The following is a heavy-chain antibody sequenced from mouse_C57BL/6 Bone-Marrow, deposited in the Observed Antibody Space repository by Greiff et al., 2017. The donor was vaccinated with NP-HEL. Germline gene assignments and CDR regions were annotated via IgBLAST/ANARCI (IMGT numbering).Heavy chain of an antibody. D-gene: IGHD2-2*01. V-gene: IGHV3-1*01. CDR1: GYSITSGYD. CDR3: ARRGDYGYDSRYFDV. J-gene: IGHJ1*03. CDR2: ISYSGST. Sequence: EVQGVESGPGMVKPSQSLSLTCTVTGYSITSGYDWHWLRHFPGNKLEWMGYISYSGSTNYNPSLKSRISITHDTSKNHFFLKLNSVTTEDTATYYCARRGDYGYDSRYFDVWGTGTTVTVSS.